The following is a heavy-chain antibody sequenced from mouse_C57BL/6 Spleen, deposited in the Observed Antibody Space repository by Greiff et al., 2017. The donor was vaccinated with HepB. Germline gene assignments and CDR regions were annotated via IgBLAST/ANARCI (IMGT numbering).Heavy chain of an antibody. V-gene: IGHV1-64*01. J-gene: IGHJ2*01. D-gene: IGHD1-1*01. CDR2: IHPNSGST. CDR3: ARRGITTVVDTDFDY. CDR1: GYTFTSYW. Sequence: VKLQESGAELVKPGASVKLSCKASGYTFTSYWMHWVKQRPGQGLEWIGMIHPNSGSTDYNEKFKSKATLTVDKSSSTAYMQLSSLTSEDSAVYYCARRGITTVVDTDFDYWGQGTTLTVSS.